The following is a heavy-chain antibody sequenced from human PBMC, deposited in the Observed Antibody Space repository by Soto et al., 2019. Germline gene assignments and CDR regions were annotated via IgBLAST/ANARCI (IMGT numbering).Heavy chain of an antibody. CDR2: IIPIFGTA. J-gene: IGHJ4*02. CDR1: GGTFSSYA. Sequence: QVQLVQSGAEVKKPGSSVKVSCKASGGTFSSYAISWVRQAPGQGLEWMGGIIPIFGTANYAQKFQGRVTITADEPMSTAYMELSSLRSEDTAVYYCASMDDYRRGLSDYWGQGTLVTVSS. V-gene: IGHV1-69*12. CDR3: ASMDDYRRGLSDY. D-gene: IGHD4-4*01.